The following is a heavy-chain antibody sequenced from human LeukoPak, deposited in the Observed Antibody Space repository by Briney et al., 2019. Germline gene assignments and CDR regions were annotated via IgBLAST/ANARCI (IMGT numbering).Heavy chain of an antibody. CDR2: ISYDGSNK. V-gene: IGHV3-30*04. D-gene: IGHD6-19*01. Sequence: PGRSLRLSCAASGFTFSSYAMHWVRQAPGKGLEWVAVISYDGSNKYYADSVKGRFTISRDNSKNTLYLQMNSLRAEDTAVYYCARGGSGWGVGAFDIWGQGTMVTVSS. CDR1: GFTFSSYA. CDR3: ARGGSGWGVGAFDI. J-gene: IGHJ3*02.